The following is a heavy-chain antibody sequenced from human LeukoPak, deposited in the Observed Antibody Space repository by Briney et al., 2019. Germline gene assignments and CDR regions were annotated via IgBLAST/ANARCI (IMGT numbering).Heavy chain of an antibody. CDR2: INWSAGRT. D-gene: IGHD2-21*02. V-gene: IGHV3-20*04. J-gene: IGHJ4*02. CDR3: TRGGPAYCAADCYDFDY. CDR1: GFNFEDYG. Sequence: GGSLRLSCVVSGFNFEDYGMSWVRQRPGKGLEWVSSINWSAGRTGYADSVKGRFTISRDNAKNSLYLQMNSLRAEDTASYYCTRGGPAYCAADCYDFDYWGQGSLVTVSS.